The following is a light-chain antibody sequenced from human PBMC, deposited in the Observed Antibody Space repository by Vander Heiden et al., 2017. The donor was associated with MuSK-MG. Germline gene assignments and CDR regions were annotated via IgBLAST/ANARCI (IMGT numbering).Light chain of an antibody. CDR3: QQYNSYSL. J-gene: IGKJ4*01. Sequence: DIQMTQSPSTLSASVGDRVTITCRASQSISSWLAWYQQKPGKAPKLLIYDASSLESGVTSRFSGSGSGTEFTLTISSLQPDDFATYYCQQYNSYSLFGGGTKVEIK. CDR2: DAS. CDR1: QSISSW. V-gene: IGKV1-5*01.